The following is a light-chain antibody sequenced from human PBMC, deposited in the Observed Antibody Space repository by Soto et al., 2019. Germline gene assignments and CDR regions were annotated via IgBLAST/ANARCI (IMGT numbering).Light chain of an antibody. CDR3: QQYNSYPWT. CDR1: QSISSW. CDR2: DAS. Sequence: DIQMTQSPSTLSASVGDRVTITCRASQSISSWLAWYQRKPGKAPKLLIYDASSLESGVPSRFSGSGSGTEFTLTISSLQPDDFATYYCQQYNSYPWTFGQGTKVDI. J-gene: IGKJ1*01. V-gene: IGKV1-5*01.